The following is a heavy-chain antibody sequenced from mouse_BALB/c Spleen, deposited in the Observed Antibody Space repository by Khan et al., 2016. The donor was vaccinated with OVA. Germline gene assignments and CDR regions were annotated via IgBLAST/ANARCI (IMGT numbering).Heavy chain of an antibody. J-gene: IGHJ2*01. CDR2: IRLKSDDYVT. V-gene: IGHV6-6*02. D-gene: IGHD2-3*01. Sequence: AKREESGGGLVQPGGSMKLSCVASRFTFSNYWMNWVRQSPEKGLEWVAEIRLKSDDYVTHYAESVQGRFTISRHDSKSSVYLQMNNLRAECTGIYYCWLLLWGQGTTLTVSS. CDR1: RFTFSNYW. CDR3: WLLL.